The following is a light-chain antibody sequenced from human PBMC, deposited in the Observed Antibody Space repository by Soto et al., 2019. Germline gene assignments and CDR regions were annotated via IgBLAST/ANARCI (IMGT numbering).Light chain of an antibody. CDR3: QQYNNWPWT. V-gene: IGKV3-15*01. J-gene: IGKJ1*01. CDR1: QSISGT. CDR2: GAS. Sequence: EIVMTQSPPTLSVSPGGRATLSCRASQSISGTLAWYQQKPGQAPRLLIHGASTRAPGFPARFSGSGSGTDFTLTISSLQSEDFAVYYCQQYNNWPWTFGQGTKVEIK.